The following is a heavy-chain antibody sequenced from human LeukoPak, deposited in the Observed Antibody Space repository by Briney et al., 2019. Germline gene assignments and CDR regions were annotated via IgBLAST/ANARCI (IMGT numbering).Heavy chain of an antibody. D-gene: IGHD6-19*01. Sequence: GGSLRLSCAVSGFTFSSYAMNWVRQAPGKGLEWVAFIRYDGSNKYYADSVKGRFTISRDNSKNTLYLQMDSLRAEDTAVYYCTKERQWLVSDQIFDYWGRGTLVTVSS. CDR2: IRYDGSNK. J-gene: IGHJ4*02. CDR3: TKERQWLVSDQIFDY. CDR1: GFTFSSYA. V-gene: IGHV3-30*02.